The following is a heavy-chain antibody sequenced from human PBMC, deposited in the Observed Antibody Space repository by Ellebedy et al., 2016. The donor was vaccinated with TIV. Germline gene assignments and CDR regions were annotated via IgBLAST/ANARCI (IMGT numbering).Heavy chain of an antibody. CDR1: GYSFTSYW. CDR2: IYPGDSDT. CDR3: ARHGKYTGNEPDFDY. Sequence: GESLKISXKGSGYSFTSYWIGWVRQMPGKGLEWMGIIYPGDSDTRYSPSFQGQVTISADKSISTAYLQWSSLKASDTAMYYCARHGKYTGNEPDFDYWGQGTLVTVSS. V-gene: IGHV5-51*01. D-gene: IGHD5-12*01. J-gene: IGHJ4*02.